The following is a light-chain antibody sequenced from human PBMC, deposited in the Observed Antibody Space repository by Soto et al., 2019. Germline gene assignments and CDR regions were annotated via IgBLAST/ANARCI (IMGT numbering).Light chain of an antibody. CDR2: LNSDGSH. V-gene: IGLV4-69*01. CDR1: SGHSSYA. J-gene: IGLJ3*02. CDR3: QTWGTGLLV. Sequence: LVLTQSPSASASLGASVKLTCTLSSGHSSYAIAWHQQQPEKGPRYLMKLNSDGSHSKGDGIPDRFSGSSSGAERYLTISSLQSEDEADYCCQTWGTGLLVFGGGTKLTVL.